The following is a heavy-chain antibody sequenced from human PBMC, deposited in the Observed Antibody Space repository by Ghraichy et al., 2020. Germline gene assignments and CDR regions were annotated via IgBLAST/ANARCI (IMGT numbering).Heavy chain of an antibody. CDR2: ISYDGSNK. CDR3: ARDRGYFDY. V-gene: IGHV3-30*04. D-gene: IGHD5-24*01. CDR1: GFTFSSYA. Sequence: GGSLRLSCAASGFTFSSYAMHWVRQAPGKGLEWVAVISYDGSNKYYADSVKGRFTISRDNSKNTLYLQMNSLRAEDTAVYYCARDRGYFDYWGQGTLVTVSS. J-gene: IGHJ4*02.